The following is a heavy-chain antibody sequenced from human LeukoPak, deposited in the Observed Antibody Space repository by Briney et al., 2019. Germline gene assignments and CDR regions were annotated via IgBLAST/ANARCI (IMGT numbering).Heavy chain of an antibody. CDR1: GFTFSSYW. CDR2: INHNGNV. J-gene: IGHJ4*02. V-gene: IGHV3-7*03. D-gene: IGHD4-23*01. Sequence: GGSLRLSCAASGFTFSSYWMNWARQAPGKGLEWVASINHNGNVNYVDSVKGRFTISRDNAKNSLYLQMNSLRAEDTAVYYCARDYPLRYGGTDYWGQGTLVTVSS. CDR3: ARDYPLRYGGTDY.